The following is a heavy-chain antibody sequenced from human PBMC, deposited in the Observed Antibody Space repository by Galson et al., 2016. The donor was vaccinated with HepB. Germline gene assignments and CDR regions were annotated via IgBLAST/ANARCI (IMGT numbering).Heavy chain of an antibody. CDR3: ARRPLLVRNSGNTNGFPD. V-gene: IGHV4-34*01. CDR2: INPSGST. D-gene: IGHD1-26*01. J-gene: IGHJ4*03. CDR1: GASLKNYY. Sequence: SETLSLTCAVYGASLKNYYWTRIRQPPGKGLEWIGEINPSGSTASKSSLRSRVTMSVDTSKNQFSLRLTSVTAADTAVYYCARRPLLVRNSGNTNGFPDWGQGALVTVSS.